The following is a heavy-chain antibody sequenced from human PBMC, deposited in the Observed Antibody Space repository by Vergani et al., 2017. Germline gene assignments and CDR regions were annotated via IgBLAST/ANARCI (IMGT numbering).Heavy chain of an antibody. CDR1: GGTFSSYA. V-gene: IGHV1-69*14. Sequence: QVQLVQSGAEVKKPGSSVKVSCKASGGTFSSYAISWVRQAPGQGLEWMGRIIPIFGTANYAQKFQGRVTITADKSTSPAYMELSSLRSEDTAVYYCARAIAARFGGGDAFDIWGQGTMVTVSS. CDR2: IIPIFGTA. D-gene: IGHD6-6*01. CDR3: ARAIAARFGGGDAFDI. J-gene: IGHJ3*02.